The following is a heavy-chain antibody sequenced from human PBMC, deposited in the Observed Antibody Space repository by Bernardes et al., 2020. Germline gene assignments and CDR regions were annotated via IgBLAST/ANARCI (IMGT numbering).Heavy chain of an antibody. CDR3: ARGTHCSGGSCYSGNY. J-gene: IGHJ4*02. CDR2: IYSGGST. V-gene: IGHV3-53*01. CDR1: GFTVSSNY. D-gene: IGHD2-15*01. Sequence: GWSLRLSCAASGFTVSSNYMSWVRQAPGKGLEWVSVIYSGGSTYYADSVKGRFTISRDNSKNTLYLQMNSLRAEDTAVYYCARGTHCSGGSCYSGNYWGQGTLVTVSS.